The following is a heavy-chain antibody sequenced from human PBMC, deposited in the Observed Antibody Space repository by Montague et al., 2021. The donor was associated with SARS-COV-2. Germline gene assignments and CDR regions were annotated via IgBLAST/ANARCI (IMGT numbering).Heavy chain of an antibody. Sequence: SETLSLTCTVSGGSISSSSHYWGWIRQPPGKGLEWIGSIYYSGSTYYNPSLKSRVTISVDTSKNQFSLKLSSVTAADTAVYYCARRDDILTTYYYYYGMDVWGQGTTVTVSS. J-gene: IGHJ6*02. CDR2: IYYSGST. V-gene: IGHV4-39*01. D-gene: IGHD3-9*01. CDR1: GGSISSSSHY. CDR3: ARRDDILTTYYYYYGMDV.